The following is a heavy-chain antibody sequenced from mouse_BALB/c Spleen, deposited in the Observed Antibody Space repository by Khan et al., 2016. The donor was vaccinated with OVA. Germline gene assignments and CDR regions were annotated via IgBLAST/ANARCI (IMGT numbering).Heavy chain of an antibody. CDR1: GYTFTNNG. Sequence: QIQLVQSGPEVKKPGETIKISCQASGYTFTNNGVDWVKQAPGKGLKWMGWINTYTGEPTYADDFKGRFAFSLDISVSTAYLQFNNLKNEDTATYFCARSMPPYYGSRYFDYWGLGTSLTVSS. D-gene: IGHD1-1*01. CDR3: ARSMPPYYGSRYFDY. V-gene: IGHV9-3-1*01. J-gene: IGHJ2*02. CDR2: INTYTGEP.